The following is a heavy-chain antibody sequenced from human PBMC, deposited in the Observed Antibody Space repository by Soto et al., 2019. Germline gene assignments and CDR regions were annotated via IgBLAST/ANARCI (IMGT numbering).Heavy chain of an antibody. V-gene: IGHV1-18*01. J-gene: IGHJ5*02. CDR1: GYTFTSYG. D-gene: IGHD6-13*01. Sequence: ASVKVSCKASGYTFTSYGISWVRQAPGQGLEWMGWISAYNGDTNYAQHLQGRVTMTTDTSTSTVYMELRSLRSDDTAVYYCAREYSSSWYRWFNPWGQGTLVTV. CDR2: ISAYNGDT. CDR3: AREYSSSWYRWFNP.